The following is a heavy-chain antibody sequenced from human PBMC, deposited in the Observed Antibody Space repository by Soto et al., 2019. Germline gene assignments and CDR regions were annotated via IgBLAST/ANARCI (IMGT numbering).Heavy chain of an antibody. CDR2: INHSGST. D-gene: IGHD2-15*01. CDR1: GGSFSGYY. CDR3: ARAAPRYCSGGSCYSGSDY. J-gene: IGHJ4*02. V-gene: IGHV4-34*01. Sequence: QVQLQQWGAGLLKPSETLSLTCAVYGGSFSGYYWSWIRQPPGKGLEGIGEINHSGSTNYNPSLKSRVTISVDTSKNQCSLKLSSVTAADTAVYYCARAAPRYCSGGSCYSGSDYWGQGTLVTVSS.